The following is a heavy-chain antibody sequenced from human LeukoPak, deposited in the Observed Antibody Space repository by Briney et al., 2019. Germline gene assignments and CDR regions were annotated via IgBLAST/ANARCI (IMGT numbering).Heavy chain of an antibody. J-gene: IGHJ5*02. V-gene: IGHV4-61*02. CDR3: ARGHPYYDFWSGYSNWFDP. CDR1: GGSISSGSYY. D-gene: IGHD3-3*01. Sequence: SQTLSLTCTVSGGSISSGSYYWSWIRQPAGKGLEWIGRIYTSGSTNYNPSLESRVTISVDTSKNQFSLKLSSVTAADTAVYYCARGHPYYDFWSGYSNWFDPWGQGTLVTVSS. CDR2: IYTSGST.